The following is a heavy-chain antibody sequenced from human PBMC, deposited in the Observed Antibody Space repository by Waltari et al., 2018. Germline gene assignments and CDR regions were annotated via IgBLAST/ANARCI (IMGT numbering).Heavy chain of an antibody. V-gene: IGHV4-59*01. CDR3: ARLDLSVAGTDY. CDR2: IYYSGST. CDR1: GGSICSYY. Sequence: QVQLQESGPGLVKPSETLSLTCTVSGGSICSYYWSWIRQPPGKGLEWIGYIYYSGSTNYNPSLKSRVTISVDTSKNQFSLKRSSVTAADTAVYYCARLDLSVAGTDYWGQGTLVTVSS. J-gene: IGHJ4*02. D-gene: IGHD6-19*01.